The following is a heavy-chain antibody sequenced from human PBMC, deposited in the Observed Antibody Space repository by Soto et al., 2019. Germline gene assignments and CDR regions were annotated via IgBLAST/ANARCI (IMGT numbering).Heavy chain of an antibody. CDR1: GFTFGDYA. D-gene: IGHD3-16*01. V-gene: IGHV3-23*01. J-gene: IGHJ4*01. CDR3: AADLPDWGAYAFDY. CDR2: IGAPTST. Sequence: PGGSLRLSCEAPGFTFGDYAMNWVRQAPGRGLEWVSVIGAPTSTFYGDSVKGRFTISRDDSKSTLYLQMNSLRADDTAVYYCAADLPDWGAYAFDYWGHGTQVTVSS.